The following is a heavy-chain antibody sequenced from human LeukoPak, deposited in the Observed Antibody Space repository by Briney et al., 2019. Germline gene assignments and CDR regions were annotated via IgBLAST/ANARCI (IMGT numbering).Heavy chain of an antibody. CDR1: GFTFSSYA. CDR3: ARSRYDSSGYYYWWDY. Sequence: GGSLRLSCAASGFTFSSYAMSWVRQAPGKGLEWVSAISGSGGSTYYADSVKGRFTISRDNSKNTLYLQMNSLRAEDTAVYYCARSRYDSSGYYYWWDYWGQGTLVTVSS. V-gene: IGHV3-23*01. CDR2: ISGSGGST. J-gene: IGHJ4*02. D-gene: IGHD3-22*01.